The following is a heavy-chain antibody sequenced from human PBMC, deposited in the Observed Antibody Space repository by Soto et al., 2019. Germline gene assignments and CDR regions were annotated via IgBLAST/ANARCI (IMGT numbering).Heavy chain of an antibody. V-gene: IGHV1-69*01. CDR1: GGTFSSYA. Sequence: QVQLVQSGAEVKKPGSSVKVSCKASGGTFSSYAISWVRQAPGQGLEWMGGIIPIFGTANYAQKFQGRVTITADESTSTAYMELSSLRSEDTAVYYCARSYSGYVGMIYYGMDVWGQGTTVTVSS. CDR2: IIPIFGTA. J-gene: IGHJ6*02. CDR3: ARSYSGYVGMIYYGMDV. D-gene: IGHD5-12*01.